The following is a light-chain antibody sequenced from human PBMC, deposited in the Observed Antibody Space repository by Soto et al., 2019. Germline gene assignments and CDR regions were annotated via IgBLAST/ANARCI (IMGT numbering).Light chain of an antibody. CDR3: QQYNGWPLT. CDR1: QSVSSN. Sequence: EMVLTKSPATLSVPAGDRATITCIARQSVSSNLAWYQQKPDQAPSLVIYDISSRDTGIPTRFSGSGSGTEFTLTISSLQSEDFAVYYCQQYNGWPLTFGGGTKVDIK. J-gene: IGKJ4*01. V-gene: IGKV3D-15*01. CDR2: DIS.